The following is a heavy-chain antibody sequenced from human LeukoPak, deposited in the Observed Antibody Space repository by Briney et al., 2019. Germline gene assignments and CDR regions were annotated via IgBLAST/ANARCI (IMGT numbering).Heavy chain of an antibody. V-gene: IGHV4-34*01. CDR1: GGSFSGYS. CDR2: INQRRNT. J-gene: IGHJ2*01. Sequence: SETLSLTCVVYGGSFSGYSWSWIRQPPGKGLEWIGEINQRRNTNYNPSLKSRVTISIDTSKNQFSLKLSSVTAADTTVYYCARHGWHAWYFDLWGRGTLVTVSS. CDR3: ARHGWHAWYFDL. D-gene: IGHD6-19*01.